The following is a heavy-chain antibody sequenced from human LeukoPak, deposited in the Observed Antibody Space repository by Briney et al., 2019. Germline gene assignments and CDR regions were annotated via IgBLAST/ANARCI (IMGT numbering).Heavy chain of an antibody. J-gene: IGHJ4*02. D-gene: IGHD5-12*01. CDR1: GFTFSSYG. Sequence: GGSLRLSCAASGFTFSSYGMHWVRQAPGKGLEWVAVISYDGSNKYYADSVKGRFTISRDNSKNTLYLQMNSLRAEDTAVYYCAKKALRDIVATLLYYFDYWGQGTLVTVSS. CDR3: AKKALRDIVATLLYYFDY. V-gene: IGHV3-30*18. CDR2: ISYDGSNK.